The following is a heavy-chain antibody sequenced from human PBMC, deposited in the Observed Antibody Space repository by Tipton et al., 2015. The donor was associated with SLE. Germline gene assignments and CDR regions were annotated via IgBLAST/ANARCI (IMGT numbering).Heavy chain of an antibody. J-gene: IGHJ4*02. Sequence: TLSLTCAAYGGSFSGYYWSWIRQPPGKGLEWIGEINHSGSTNYNPSLKSRVTTSVDTSKNQFSLKLSSVTAADTAVYYCARGERSSMPDYWGQGTLVTVSS. CDR2: INHSGST. D-gene: IGHD2-2*01. CDR3: ARGERSSMPDY. V-gene: IGHV4-34*01. CDR1: GGSFSGYY.